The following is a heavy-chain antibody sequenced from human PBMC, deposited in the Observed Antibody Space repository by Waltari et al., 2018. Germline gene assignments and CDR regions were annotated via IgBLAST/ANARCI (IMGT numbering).Heavy chain of an antibody. J-gene: IGHJ4*02. Sequence: QVQLVESGGGVVQPGRSLRLSCAASAFTFSSYAMHGLRPAPGKGLEWVAVISYDGSNKYYADSVKGRFTISRDNSKNTLYLQMNSLRAEDTAVYYCAREKYDFWSGYYPYFDYWGQGTLVTVSS. CDR3: AREKYDFWSGYYPYFDY. CDR1: AFTFSSYA. V-gene: IGHV3-30*01. CDR2: ISYDGSNK. D-gene: IGHD3-3*01.